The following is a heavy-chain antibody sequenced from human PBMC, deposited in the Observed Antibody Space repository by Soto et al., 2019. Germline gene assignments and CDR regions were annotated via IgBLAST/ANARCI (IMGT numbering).Heavy chain of an antibody. D-gene: IGHD6-6*01. CDR1: GGTFSSYA. Sequence: QVQLVQSGAEVKKPGSSVKVSCKASGGTFSSYAISWVRQAPGQGLEWMGGIIPIFGTANYAQKFQGRVTITAYKATSPAYMELSSLRSEHTAVYYCARLYSSSSPLDYWGQGTLVTVSS. CDR3: ARLYSSSSPLDY. J-gene: IGHJ4*02. CDR2: IIPIFGTA. V-gene: IGHV1-69*06.